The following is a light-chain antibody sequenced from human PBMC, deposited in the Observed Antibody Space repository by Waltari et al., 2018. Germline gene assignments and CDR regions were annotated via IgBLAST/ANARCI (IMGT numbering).Light chain of an antibody. Sequence: EIVLTQSPGSLSSSPGERVTLSCRASQSVSRALAWYQQKPGQPPRLLIFGASNRATVIPDRFSGSGSGTDFSLTISRLEPEDFAVYYCQHYVRLPATFGQGTKVEIK. CDR3: QHYVRLPAT. V-gene: IGKV3-20*01. CDR1: QSVSRA. CDR2: GAS. J-gene: IGKJ1*01.